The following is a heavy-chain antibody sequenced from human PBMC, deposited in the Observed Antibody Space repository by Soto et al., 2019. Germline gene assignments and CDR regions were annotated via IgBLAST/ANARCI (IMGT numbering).Heavy chain of an antibody. V-gene: IGHV4-39*01. D-gene: IGHD2-2*01. CDR3: ARHPHPTTGYLPSTSCYHFEY. Sequence: SETLSLTCTVSGDSISSSRYYWGWVRQPPGKGLEWIGSIYYRGSTYYSPSLKSRVTISVDTSKNQFSLKLSSVTAADTAVYYFARHPHPTTGYLPSTSCYHFEYWGQGTPVTVSS. J-gene: IGHJ4*02. CDR1: GDSISSSRYY. CDR2: IYYRGST.